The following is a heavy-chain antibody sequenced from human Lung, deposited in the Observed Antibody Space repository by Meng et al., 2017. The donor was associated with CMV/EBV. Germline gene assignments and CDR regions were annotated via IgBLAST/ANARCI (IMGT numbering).Heavy chain of an antibody. CDR3: KEVDE. V-gene: IGHV3-30*03. CDR2: ISNDGDDK. Sequence: SLKISCVASGFSFSSSVMHWVRQAPGKGLEWVAAISNDGDDKFYADSVKGRFTISRDNAKNTLYLQLNRLRAADTAVYYCKEVDEWGQGTLVTVSS. J-gene: IGHJ4*02. CDR1: GFSFSSSV.